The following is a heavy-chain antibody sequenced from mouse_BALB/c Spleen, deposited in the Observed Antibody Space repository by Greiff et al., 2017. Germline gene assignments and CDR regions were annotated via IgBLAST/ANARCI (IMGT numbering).Heavy chain of an antibody. CDR2: IYPGNSDT. D-gene: IGHD4-1*02. CDR3: TGTPNWDCFAY. Sequence: EVKLMESGTVLARPGASVKMSCKASGYSFTSYWMHWVKQRPGQGLDWIGAIYPGNSDTSYNQKFKGKAKLTAVTSDSTADMELSSLTTEDSGVYNCTGTPNWDCFAYWRQGTLATVSA. V-gene: IGHV1-5*01. CDR1: GYSFTSYW. J-gene: IGHJ3*01.